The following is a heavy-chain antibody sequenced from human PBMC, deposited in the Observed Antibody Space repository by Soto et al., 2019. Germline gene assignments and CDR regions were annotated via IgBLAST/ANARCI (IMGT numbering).Heavy chain of an antibody. D-gene: IGHD3-3*01. CDR2: ISGSGGST. CDR3: AKDLETDYDFWSGYHNFDY. Sequence: GGSLRLSCAASGFTFSSYAMSWVRQAPGKGLEWVSAISGSGGSTYYADSVKGRFTISRDNSKNTLYLQMNSLRAEDTAVYCCAKDLETDYDFWSGYHNFDYWGQGTLVTVSS. CDR1: GFTFSSYA. V-gene: IGHV3-23*01. J-gene: IGHJ4*02.